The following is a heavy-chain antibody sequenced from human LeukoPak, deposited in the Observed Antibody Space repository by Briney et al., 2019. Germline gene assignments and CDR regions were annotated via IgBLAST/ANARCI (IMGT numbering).Heavy chain of an antibody. CDR1: GGTFSSYA. D-gene: IGHD6-19*01. J-gene: IGHJ4*02. V-gene: IGHV1-69*13. Sequence: SVKVSCKASGGTFSSYAISWVRQAPGQGLEWMGGIIPIFGTANYTQKFQGRVTITADESTSTAYMELSSLRSEDTAVYYCARDREVAGTWYFDYWGQGTLVTVSS. CDR2: IIPIFGTA. CDR3: ARDREVAGTWYFDY.